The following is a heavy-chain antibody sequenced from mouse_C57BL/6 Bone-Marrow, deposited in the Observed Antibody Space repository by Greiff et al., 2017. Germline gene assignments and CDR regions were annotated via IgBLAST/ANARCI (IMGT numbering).Heavy chain of an antibody. CDR2: INYDGSST. D-gene: IGHD2-3*01. CDR1: GFTFSDYY. J-gene: IGHJ3*01. CDR3: AREGDGYYPY. V-gene: IGHV5-16*01. Sequence: EVQVVESEGGLVQPGSSMKLSCTASGFTFSDYYMAWVRQVPEKGLEWVANINYDGSSTYYLDSLKSRFIISRDNAKNILYLQMSSLKSEDTATYYCAREGDGYYPYWGQGTLGTVSA.